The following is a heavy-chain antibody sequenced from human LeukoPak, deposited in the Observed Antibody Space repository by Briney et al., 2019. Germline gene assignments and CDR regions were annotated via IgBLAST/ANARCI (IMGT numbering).Heavy chain of an antibody. CDR2: IKSKRDGGTT. D-gene: IGHD2-21*02. Sequence: GGSLRLSCAASGFTFSNAWMNWVRQAPGKGLEWVGRIKSKRDGGTTDYAAPVKGRFTISRDDSKNTMYLQMNSLKAEDTAVYYCARDWYYAFDFWGQGRMVTVSS. CDR1: GFTFSNAW. CDR3: ARDWYYAFDF. V-gene: IGHV3-15*07. J-gene: IGHJ3*01.